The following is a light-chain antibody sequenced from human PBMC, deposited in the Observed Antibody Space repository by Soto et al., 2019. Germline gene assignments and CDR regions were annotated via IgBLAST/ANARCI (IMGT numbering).Light chain of an antibody. CDR1: QRITNW. CDR3: QQYNSYPYT. J-gene: IGKJ2*01. Sequence: DIQMTQSPSTLSASIGDRVTITCRASQRITNWLVWYQQKPGKAPKLLIYKASSLESGVSSRFSGSGSGTEFPLTISSLQPDDVETYYCQQYNSYPYTFGQGTQLAIQ. V-gene: IGKV1-5*03. CDR2: KAS.